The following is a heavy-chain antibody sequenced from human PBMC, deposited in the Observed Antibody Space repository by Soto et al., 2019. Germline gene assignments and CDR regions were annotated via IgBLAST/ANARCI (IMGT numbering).Heavy chain of an antibody. CDR2: ISGSGGST. Sequence: GGSLRLSCAASGFTFSSYAMSWVRQAPGKGLEWVSAISGSGGSTYYADSVKGRFTISRDNSKNTLYLQMNSLRAEDTAVYHCAKEVTYCGGDCYLAPGYWGQGTLVTVSS. CDR1: GFTFSSYA. V-gene: IGHV3-23*01. J-gene: IGHJ4*02. CDR3: AKEVTYCGGDCYLAPGY. D-gene: IGHD2-21*02.